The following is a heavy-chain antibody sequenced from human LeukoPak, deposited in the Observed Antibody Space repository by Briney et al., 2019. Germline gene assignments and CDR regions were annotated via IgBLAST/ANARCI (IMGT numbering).Heavy chain of an antibody. CDR2: IIPILGIA. J-gene: IGHJ1*01. CDR1: GGTFSSYA. V-gene: IGHV1-69*04. Sequence: SVKVSCKASGGTFSSYAISWVRQAPRQGLEWMGRIIPILGIANYAQKFQGRVTITADKSTSTAYMELSSLRSEDTAVYYCASPQIILAYSSSWSEYFQHWGQGTLVTVSS. D-gene: IGHD6-13*01. CDR3: ASPQIILAYSSSWSEYFQH.